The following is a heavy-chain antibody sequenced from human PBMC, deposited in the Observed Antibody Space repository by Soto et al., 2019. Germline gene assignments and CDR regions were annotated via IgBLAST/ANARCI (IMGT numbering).Heavy chain of an antibody. J-gene: IGHJ4*02. CDR3: ARSFDAAGMRGLWD. CDR2: ISSSGSTI. V-gene: IGHV3-48*03. CDR1: GFTFSSYE. Sequence: EVQLVESGGGLVQPGGSLRLSCAASGFTFSSYEMNWVRQAPGKGLGWVSYISSSGSTIYYADSVKGRFTISRDNAKNSLYLQMNSLRAEDTAVYYCARSFDAAGMRGLWDWGQGTLVTVSS. D-gene: IGHD6-13*01.